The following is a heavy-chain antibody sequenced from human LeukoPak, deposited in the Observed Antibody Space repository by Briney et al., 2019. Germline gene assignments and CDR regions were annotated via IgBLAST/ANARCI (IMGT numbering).Heavy chain of an antibody. V-gene: IGHV4-39*01. J-gene: IGHJ5*02. CDR2: IYYSGST. D-gene: IGHD1-26*01. CDR1: GGSISSSSYY. Sequence: KASETLSLTCTVSGGSISSSSYYWGWIRQPPGKGLERIGSIYYSGSTYYNPSLKSRVTISVDTSKNQFSLKLSSVTAADTAVYYCARRDGSQGWFDPWGQGTLVTVSS. CDR3: ARRDGSQGWFDP.